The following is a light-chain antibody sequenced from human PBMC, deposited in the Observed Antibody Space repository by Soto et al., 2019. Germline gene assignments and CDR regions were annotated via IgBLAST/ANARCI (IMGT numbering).Light chain of an antibody. V-gene: IGLV2-11*01. J-gene: IGLJ2*01. Sequence: QSLLTQPRSVSGSPGQSVTISCTGTNSDVGGYNYVSWYQQHPDKAPKVMIYDVSKRPSGVPDRFSGSKSGNTASLTISGLQAEDEADYYCCSYAGSNTLVFGGGTKLTVL. CDR1: NSDVGGYNY. CDR2: DVS. CDR3: CSYAGSNTLV.